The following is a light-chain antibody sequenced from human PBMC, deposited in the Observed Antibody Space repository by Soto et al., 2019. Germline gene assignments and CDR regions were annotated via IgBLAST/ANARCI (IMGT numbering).Light chain of an antibody. CDR2: EGS. Sequence: QSALTQPASVSGSPGQSITISCTGTSSDAGNYNLVSWYQQHPNKAPKLMIYEGSKRPSGVSNRFSASKSGNTASLTISGLQTEDEADYYCSSYTGRSTYVFGTGTKVTV. CDR1: SSDAGNYNL. J-gene: IGLJ1*01. V-gene: IGLV2-23*01. CDR3: SSYTGRSTYV.